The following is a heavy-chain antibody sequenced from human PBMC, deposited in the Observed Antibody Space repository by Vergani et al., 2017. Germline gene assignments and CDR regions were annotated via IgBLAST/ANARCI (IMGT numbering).Heavy chain of an antibody. J-gene: IGHJ4*02. CDR2: ISAYNGNT. CDR3: ARDRASSSSYYFDY. D-gene: IGHD6-13*01. CDR1: GYTFTSYY. V-gene: IGHV1-18*04. Sequence: QVQLVQSGAEVKKPGASVKVSCKASGYTFTSYYMHWVRQAPGQGLEWMGWISAYNGNTNYAQKLQGRVTMTTDTSTSTAYMELRSLRSDDTAVYYCARDRASSSSYYFDYWGQGTLVTVSS.